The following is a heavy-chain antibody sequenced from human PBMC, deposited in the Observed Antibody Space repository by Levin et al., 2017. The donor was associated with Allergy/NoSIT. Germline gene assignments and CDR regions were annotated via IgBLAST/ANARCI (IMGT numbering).Heavy chain of an antibody. Sequence: KVSCKGSGYSFTSYWIGWVRQMPGTGLEWMGIIYPGDFDTRYNPSFQGQVTISADRSISTAYLQWSSLKASDTAIYYCARHRAAEAGTQAFDVWGQGTMVTVSS. J-gene: IGHJ3*01. V-gene: IGHV5-51*01. CDR1: GYSFTSYW. CDR2: IYPGDFDT. D-gene: IGHD6-13*01. CDR3: ARHRAAEAGTQAFDV.